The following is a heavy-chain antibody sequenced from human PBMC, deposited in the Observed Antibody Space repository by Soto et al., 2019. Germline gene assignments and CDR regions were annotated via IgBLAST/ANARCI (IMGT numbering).Heavy chain of an antibody. J-gene: IGHJ6*02. CDR3: ARDSGRSGVVPAAIAAMDV. CDR2: IIPMAGIA. V-gene: IGHV1-69*08. Sequence: QVQLVQSGAEVKKPGSSVKVSCKGSGGTFNRYTITWVRQAPGQGLECMGRIIPMAGIASDAQNCQGRVTLTADQSTSTAYMELGSLRSEATAVYYGARDSGRSGVVPAAIAAMDVWGQGATVTVS. D-gene: IGHD2-2*01. CDR1: GGTFNRYT.